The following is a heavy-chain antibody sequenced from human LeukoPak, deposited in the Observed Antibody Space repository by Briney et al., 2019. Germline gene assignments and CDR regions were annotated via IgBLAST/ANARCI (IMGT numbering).Heavy chain of an antibody. CDR3: ATCLVSGSYDY. CDR1: GFTVSSNY. D-gene: IGHD1-26*01. Sequence: GGSLRLSCAASGFTVSSNYMSWVRQAPGKGLEWVSIISSSGNTYYADSVKGRFTISRDNSKNTLYLQMNSLRAEDTAVYYCATCLVSGSYDYWGQGTLVTVSS. J-gene: IGHJ4*02. CDR2: ISSSGNT. V-gene: IGHV3-66*01.